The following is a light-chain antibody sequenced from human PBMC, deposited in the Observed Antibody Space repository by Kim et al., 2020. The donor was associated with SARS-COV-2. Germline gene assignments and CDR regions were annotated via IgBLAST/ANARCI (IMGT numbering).Light chain of an antibody. CDR3: QQSQSTPRT. CDR1: QSINNY. J-gene: IGKJ1*01. V-gene: IGKV1-39*01. CDR2: GAS. Sequence: SASVGDRVTITCRASQSINNYLYWYQQKPGKAPDLLIYGASNLQRGVPPRFSGRGSETDFTLTISNLQPEDFAIYYCQQSQSTPRTFGQGTKVEI.